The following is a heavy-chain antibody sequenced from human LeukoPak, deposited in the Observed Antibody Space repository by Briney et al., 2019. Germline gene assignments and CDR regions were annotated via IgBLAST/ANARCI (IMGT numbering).Heavy chain of an antibody. Sequence: GGSLRLSCAASGFTFSSYAMSWVRQAPGKGLEWVSAISGSGGSTHYADSVKGRFTISRDNSKNTLYLQMNSLRAEDTAVYYCAAQQWLENWFDPWGQGTLVTVSS. D-gene: IGHD6-19*01. CDR3: AAQQWLENWFDP. V-gene: IGHV3-23*01. J-gene: IGHJ5*02. CDR1: GFTFSSYA. CDR2: ISGSGGST.